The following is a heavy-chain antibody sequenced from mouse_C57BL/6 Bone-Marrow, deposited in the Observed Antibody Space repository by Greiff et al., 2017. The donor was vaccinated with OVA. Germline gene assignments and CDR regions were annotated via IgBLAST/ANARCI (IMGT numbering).Heavy chain of an antibody. CDR2: IRSKSSNYAT. Sequence: HLVESGGGLVQPKGSLKLSCAASGFTFNTYAMHWVRQAPGKGLEWVARIRSKSSNYATYYADSVKDRFTISRDDSQSMLYLRMNNLKTEDTAMYYCVREGNYYSNYGFAYWGQGTLVTVSA. CDR1: GFTFNTYA. CDR3: VREGNYYSNYGFAY. D-gene: IGHD2-5*01. J-gene: IGHJ3*01. V-gene: IGHV10-3*01.